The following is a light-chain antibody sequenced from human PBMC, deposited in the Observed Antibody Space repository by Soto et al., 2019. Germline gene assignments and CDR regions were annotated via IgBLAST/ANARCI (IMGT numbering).Light chain of an antibody. J-gene: IGKJ4*01. V-gene: IGKV3-11*01. CDR3: QHRSNSSLT. CDR1: QSVSSY. Sequence: EIVLTQSPATLSLSPGERATLSCRASQSVSSYLAWYQQKPGQAPRLLIYDASNRATGIPARFSGSGSGTDFTLTICCLVPQYFPVYYPQHRSNSSLTFGGGAKVHIK. CDR2: DAS.